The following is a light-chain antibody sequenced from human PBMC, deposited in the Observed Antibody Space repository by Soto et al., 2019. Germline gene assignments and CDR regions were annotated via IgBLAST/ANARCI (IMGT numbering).Light chain of an antibody. CDR3: QQYDNLLIS. V-gene: IGKV1-33*01. J-gene: IGKJ5*01. CDR1: QDISNY. CDR2: DAS. Sequence: DIQMTQSPSSLSASVGDRVTITCQASQDISNYLNWYQQKPGKAPKLLIYDASNLETGVPSRFSGSVSGTYFTFTISLLQPEDTATYFCQQYDNLLISFGQGTRLEIK.